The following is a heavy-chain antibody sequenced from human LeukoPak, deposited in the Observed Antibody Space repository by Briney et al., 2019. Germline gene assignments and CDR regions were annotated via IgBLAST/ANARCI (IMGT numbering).Heavy chain of an antibody. V-gene: IGHV4-39*07. CDR3: AREGYCSSTSCYAFRGMIDY. D-gene: IGHD2-2*01. CDR1: GGSISSSSYY. CDR2: IYYSGST. Sequence: PSETLSLTCTVSGGSISSSSYYWGWIRQPPGKGLEWIGSIYYSGSTYYNPSLKSRVTISVDTSKNQFSLKLSSVTAADTAVYYCAREGYCSSTSCYAFRGMIDYWGQGTLVTVSS. J-gene: IGHJ4*02.